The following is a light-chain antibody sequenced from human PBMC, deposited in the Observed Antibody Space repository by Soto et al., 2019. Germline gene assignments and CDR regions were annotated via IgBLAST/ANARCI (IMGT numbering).Light chain of an antibody. J-gene: IGLJ2*01. Sequence: QSALTQPASVSGSPGQSITISCTGTSSDVGGYNYVSWYLQHPGKAPKLMIYDVSNRPSGVSNRFSGSKSGNTASLTISGLQAEDEADYYCSSFTSSTLGQVVFGGGTKLTVL. CDR1: SSDVGGYNY. CDR2: DVS. V-gene: IGLV2-14*01. CDR3: SSFTSSTLGQVV.